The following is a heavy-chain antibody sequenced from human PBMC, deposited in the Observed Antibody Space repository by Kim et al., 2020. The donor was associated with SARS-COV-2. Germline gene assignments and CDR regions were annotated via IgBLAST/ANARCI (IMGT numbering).Heavy chain of an antibody. V-gene: IGHV3-15*01. CDR3: TTDIPWGSYRLMGY. J-gene: IGHJ4*02. Sequence: GGSLRLSCAASGFTFSNAWMSWVRQAPGKGLEWVGRIKSKTDGGTTDYAAPVKGRFTISRDDSKNTLYLQMNSLKTEDTAVYYCTTDIPWGSYRLMGYWGQGTLVTVSS. D-gene: IGHD3-16*02. CDR2: IKSKTDGGTT. CDR1: GFTFSNAW.